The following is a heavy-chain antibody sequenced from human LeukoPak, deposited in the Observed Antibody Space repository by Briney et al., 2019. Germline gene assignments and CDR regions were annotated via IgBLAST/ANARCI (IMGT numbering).Heavy chain of an antibody. CDR2: IIPIFGTA. CDR3: ARGLVGATYYYGMDV. CDR1: GGTLSSYA. V-gene: IGHV1-69*01. D-gene: IGHD1-26*01. Sequence: SVKVSCKASGGTLSSYAISWVRQAPGQGLEWMGGIIPIFGTANYAQKFQGRVTITADESTSTAYMELSSLRSEDTAVYYCARGLVGATYYYGMDVWGQGITVTVSS. J-gene: IGHJ6*02.